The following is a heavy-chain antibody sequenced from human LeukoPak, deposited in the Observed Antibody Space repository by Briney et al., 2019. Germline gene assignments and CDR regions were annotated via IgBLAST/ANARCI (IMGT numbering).Heavy chain of an antibody. CDR1: GYSISSGYY. Sequence: SETLSLTCAVSGYSISSGYYWGWIRQPPGKGLEWIGSIYHSGSTYYNPSLKSRVTISVDTSKNQFSLKLSSVTAADTAVYYCARQAPYDFWSGYRYYFDYWGQGTLVTVSS. D-gene: IGHD3-3*01. CDR2: IYHSGST. J-gene: IGHJ4*02. CDR3: ARQAPYDFWSGYRYYFDY. V-gene: IGHV4-38-2*01.